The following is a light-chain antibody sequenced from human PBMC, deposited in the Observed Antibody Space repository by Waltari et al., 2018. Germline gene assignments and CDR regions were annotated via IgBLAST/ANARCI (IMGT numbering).Light chain of an antibody. CDR1: QSVGRA. V-gene: IGKV3-20*01. J-gene: IGKJ1*01. Sequence: EIVLTQSPGPLSLSPGERATLSCRASQSVGRALVWYQQKPGQAPRLLIYDTSTRAAGTPDRFSGSGFGTDFSLTISRLEPEDFAVYYCQKYERLPATFGQGTKVEIK. CDR2: DTS. CDR3: QKYERLPAT.